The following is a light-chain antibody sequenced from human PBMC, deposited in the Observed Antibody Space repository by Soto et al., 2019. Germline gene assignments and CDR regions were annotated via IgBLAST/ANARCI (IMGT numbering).Light chain of an antibody. V-gene: IGKV3-20*01. CDR3: QQYGSSPVT. Sequence: EIVLTQSPGTLSLSPGERATLSCRASQSVSNSFLAWYQQKPGQAPRLLIYGASSRATGTPDRFSGSGSGTDFTLTISRLEPEDFAVYYCQQYGSSPVTFGQGTKVKIK. J-gene: IGKJ1*01. CDR1: QSVSNSF. CDR2: GAS.